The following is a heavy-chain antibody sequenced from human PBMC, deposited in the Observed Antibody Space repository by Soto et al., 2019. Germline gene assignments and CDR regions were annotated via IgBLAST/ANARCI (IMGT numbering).Heavy chain of an antibody. D-gene: IGHD2-15*01. CDR2: IRNDIYDETT. J-gene: IGHJ4*02. CDR3: TRGRVAYTPYYFLF. CDR1: GFTFGDFG. V-gene: IGHV3-49*04. Sequence: GGSLRLSCTASGFTFGDFGMNWVRQAPGKGLEWIAFIRNDIYDETTEYAASVKGRFTISRDDSKSMAFLQMDSLQTEDTAVYFCTRGRVAYTPYYFLFWGQGALVTVSS.